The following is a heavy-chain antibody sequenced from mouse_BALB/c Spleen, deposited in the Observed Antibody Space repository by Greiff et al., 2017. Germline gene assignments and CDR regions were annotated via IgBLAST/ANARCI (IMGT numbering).Heavy chain of an antibody. J-gene: IGHJ3*01. D-gene: IGHD3-1*01. V-gene: IGHV5-17*02. Sequence: EVQGVESGGGLVQPGGSRKLSCAASGFTFSSFGMHWVRQAPEKGLEWVAYISSGSSTIYYADTVKGRFTISRDNPKNTLFLQMTSLRSEDTAMYYCARSGEAWFAYWGQGTLVTVSA. CDR2: ISSGSSTI. CDR1: GFTFSSFG. CDR3: ARSGEAWFAY.